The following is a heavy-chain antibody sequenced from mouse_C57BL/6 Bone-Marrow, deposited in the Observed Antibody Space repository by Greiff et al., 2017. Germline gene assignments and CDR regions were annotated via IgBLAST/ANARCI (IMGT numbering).Heavy chain of an antibody. Sequence: VQRVESGAELARPGASVKMSCKASGYTFTSYTMHWVKQRPGQGLEWIGYINPSSGYTKYNQKFKDKATLTADKSSSTAYMQLSSLTSEDSAVDYCARPLYYDSRNWYFDVWGTGTTVTVSS. CDR2: INPSSGYT. D-gene: IGHD1-1*01. CDR1: GYTFTSYT. J-gene: IGHJ1*03. CDR3: ARPLYYDSRNWYFDV. V-gene: IGHV1-4*01.